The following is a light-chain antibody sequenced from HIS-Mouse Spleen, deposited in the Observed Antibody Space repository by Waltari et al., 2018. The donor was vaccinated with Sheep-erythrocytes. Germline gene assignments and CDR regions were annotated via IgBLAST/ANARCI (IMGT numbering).Light chain of an antibody. J-gene: IGKJ1*01. CDR3: QQYKSYSWT. CDR2: QAS. V-gene: IGKV1-5*03. CDR1: QSISSW. Sequence: DIQMTQSPSTLSASVGDRVTITFRASQSISSWLAWYQQKPGKAPKLLIYQASSLESGVPSRCSGSGSETEFTLTISSLQPDDFATYYCQQYKSYSWTFGQGTKVEIK.